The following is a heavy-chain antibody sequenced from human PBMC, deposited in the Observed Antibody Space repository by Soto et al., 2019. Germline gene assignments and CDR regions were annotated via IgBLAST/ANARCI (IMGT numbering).Heavy chain of an antibody. J-gene: IGHJ4*02. CDR2: ISSSSSYI. D-gene: IGHD3-10*01. Sequence: GSLRLSCAASGFTFSSYSMNWVRQAPGKGLEWVSSISSSSSYIYYADSVKGRFTISRDNAKNSLYLQMNSLRAEDTAIYYCAKKVNSGSGRQYFDYFGQGTLVTISS. V-gene: IGHV3-21*04. CDR3: AKKVNSGSGRQYFDY. CDR1: GFTFSSYS.